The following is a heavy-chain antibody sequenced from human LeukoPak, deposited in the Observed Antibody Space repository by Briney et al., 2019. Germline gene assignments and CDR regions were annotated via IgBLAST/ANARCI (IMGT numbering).Heavy chain of an antibody. CDR1: GFTFSSYW. D-gene: IGHD2-15*01. CDR2: IKQDGSEK. V-gene: IGHV3-7*05. J-gene: IGHJ3*02. CDR3: ARGSGGAFDI. Sequence: PGGSLRLSCAASGFTFSSYWMSWVRQAPGKGLEWVANIKQDGSEKYYVDSVKGRFTISRDNAKNSLYLQMNSPRAEDTAAYCCARGSGGAFDIWGQGTMVTVSS.